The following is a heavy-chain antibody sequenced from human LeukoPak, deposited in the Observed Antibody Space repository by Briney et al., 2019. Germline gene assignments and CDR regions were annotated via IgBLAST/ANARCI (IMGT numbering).Heavy chain of an antibody. Sequence: RGSLRLSCAASGLTLSGYWMNWVRQAPGKGLEWVASIKPDGSGKYYVDSVKGRFTISRDNAKNSLYLQMTSLRAEDTAVYYCARGSGDYSGQGTLVTVSS. J-gene: IGHJ4*02. V-gene: IGHV3-7*04. CDR2: IKPDGSGK. CDR1: GLTLSGYW. CDR3: ARGSGDY.